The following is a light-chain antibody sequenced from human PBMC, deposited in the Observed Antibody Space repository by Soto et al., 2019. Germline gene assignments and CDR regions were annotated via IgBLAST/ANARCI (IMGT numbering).Light chain of an antibody. CDR3: SSYTSSSIDYV. V-gene: IGLV2-14*01. CDR2: EVS. J-gene: IGLJ1*01. CDR1: SSDVGGYNY. Sequence: QSALTQPASVSGSPGQSITISCTGTSSDVGGYNYVSWYQQHPGKAPKLMIYEVSNRPSGVSNRFSGSKSGNTASLTISGLQAEDEADYDSSSYTSSSIDYVFGTGTKVTVL.